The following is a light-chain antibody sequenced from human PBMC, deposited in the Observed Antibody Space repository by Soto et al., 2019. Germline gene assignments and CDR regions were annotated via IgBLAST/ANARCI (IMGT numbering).Light chain of an antibody. CDR2: GAS. CDR3: HHYGDTPRT. J-gene: IGKJ1*01. CDR1: QSVSSY. Sequence: EIVFTHSPFTLSLSPLSRATLSCRASQSVSSYLAWYQQKPGQAPRLLMYGASSRATGSPDRFSGSGSGTDFTLTISRLEPEDFAVYYCHHYGDTPRTFGQGTKVDIK. V-gene: IGKV3-20*01.